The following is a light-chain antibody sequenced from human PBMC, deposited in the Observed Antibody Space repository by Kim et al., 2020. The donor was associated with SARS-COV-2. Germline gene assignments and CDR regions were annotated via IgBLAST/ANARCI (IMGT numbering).Light chain of an antibody. CDR1: SSNIGNNG. V-gene: IGLV1-47*01. CDR3: AAWDDSLSAMV. Sequence: VTISCAGSSSNIGNNGVSWFQQLPGVATKILLYRDSPRPSGLPERFSGSKSGTSASLTISGLRSEDEADYYCAAWDDSLSAMVFGGGTQLTVL. J-gene: IGLJ3*02. CDR2: RDS.